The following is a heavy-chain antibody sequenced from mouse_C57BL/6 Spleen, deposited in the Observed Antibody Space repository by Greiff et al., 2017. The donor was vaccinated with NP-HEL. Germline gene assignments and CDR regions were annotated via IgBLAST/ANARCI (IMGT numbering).Heavy chain of an antibody. CDR3: ARDSSYYYGSSYVNWYFDV. J-gene: IGHJ1*03. Sequence: EVKLMESGGGLVKPGGSLKLSCAASGFTFSSYAMSWVRQTPEKRLEWVATISDGGSYTYYPDNVKGRFTISRANAKNNLYLQMSHLKSGDTAMYYCARDSSYYYGSSYVNWYFDVWGTGTTVTVSS. D-gene: IGHD1-1*01. CDR1: GFTFSSYA. V-gene: IGHV5-4*01. CDR2: ISDGGSYT.